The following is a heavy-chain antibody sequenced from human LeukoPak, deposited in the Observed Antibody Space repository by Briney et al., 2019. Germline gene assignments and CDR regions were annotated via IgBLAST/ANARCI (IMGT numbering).Heavy chain of an antibody. CDR2: INPSGGST. V-gene: IGHV1-46*01. CDR1: GYTFTSYY. D-gene: IGHD6-13*01. CDR3: ARGPSIAAAGTRDYYYYGMDV. J-gene: IGHJ6*02. Sequence: EASVKVSCKASGYTFTSYYMHWVRQAPGQGLEWMGIINPSGGSTSYAQKFQGRVTITADKSTSTAYMELSSLRSEDTAVYYCARGPSIAAAGTRDYYYYGMDVWGQGTTVTVFS.